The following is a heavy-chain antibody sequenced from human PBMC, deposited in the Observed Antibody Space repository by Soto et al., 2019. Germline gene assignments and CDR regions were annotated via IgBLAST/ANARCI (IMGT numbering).Heavy chain of an antibody. CDR3: ARCTNYYDSSGYYY. J-gene: IGHJ4*02. D-gene: IGHD3-22*01. CDR2: ITYDGSTK. CDR1: GLTFSYYS. V-gene: IGHV3-30-3*01. Sequence: GGSLRLSCAVSGLTFSYYSMNWIRLAPGKGLEYVSDITYDGSTKYYADSVKGRFTISRDNSKNTLYLQMNSLRAEDAAVYYCARCTNYYDSSGYYYWGQGTLVTVSS.